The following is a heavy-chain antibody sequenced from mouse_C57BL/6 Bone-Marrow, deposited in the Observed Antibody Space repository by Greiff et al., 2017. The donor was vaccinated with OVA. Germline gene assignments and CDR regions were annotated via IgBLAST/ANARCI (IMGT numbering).Heavy chain of an antibody. Sequence: EVQLQQSGPELVKPGASVKISCKASGYTFTDYYMNWVKQSHGKSLEWIGDINPNNGGTSYNQKFKGKATLTVDKSSSTAYMELRSLTTEDSAVYYCARRIYYDYDGAWYFDVWGTGTTVTVSS. CDR2: INPNNGGT. V-gene: IGHV1-26*01. J-gene: IGHJ1*03. CDR3: ARRIYYDYDGAWYFDV. D-gene: IGHD2-4*01. CDR1: GYTFTDYY.